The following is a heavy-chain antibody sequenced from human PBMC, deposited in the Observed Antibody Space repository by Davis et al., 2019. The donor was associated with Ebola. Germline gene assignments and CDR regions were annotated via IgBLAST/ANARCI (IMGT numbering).Heavy chain of an antibody. V-gene: IGHV3-20*04. CDR2: LNWEGTRI. Sequence: GESLKISCAASGFMFEDYGMTWVRQAPGKGLEWVSGLNWEGTRIGYGDSVKGRFTISRDNAKNSLYLQMNSLRAEDTALYYCARVGYCSGGFQCAADVWGQGTTVIVSS. CDR1: GFMFEDYG. D-gene: IGHD2-15*01. J-gene: IGHJ6*02. CDR3: ARVGYCSGGFQCAADV.